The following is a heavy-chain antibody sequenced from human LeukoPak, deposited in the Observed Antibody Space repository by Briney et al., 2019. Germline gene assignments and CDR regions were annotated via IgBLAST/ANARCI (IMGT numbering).Heavy chain of an antibody. CDR3: ARDLSYFDY. J-gene: IGHJ4*02. Sequence: SETLSLTCTVSGGSISSSSYYWGWIRQPPGKGLEWIGSIYYSGSTYYNPSLKSRVTISVDTSKNQFSLKLNSVTAADTAVYYCARDLSYFDYWGQGTLVTVSS. V-gene: IGHV4-39*07. CDR1: GGSISSSSYY. CDR2: IYYSGST. D-gene: IGHD2/OR15-2a*01.